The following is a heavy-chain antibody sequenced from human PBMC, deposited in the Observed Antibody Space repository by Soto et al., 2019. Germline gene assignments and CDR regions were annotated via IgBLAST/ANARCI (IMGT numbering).Heavy chain of an antibody. CDR2: ISSRSDYI. V-gene: IGHV3-21*01. CDR3: ARDRSADRFVQYFQH. CDR1: GFIFTSYS. J-gene: IGHJ1*01. Sequence: GSLRLSCVASGFIFTSYSLVWVRQAPGKGLEWVSSISSRSDYIYYADSVKGRFTIARDNAQNYLYLQMNSLTYEDTDVYFCARDRSADRFVQYFQHWGPGTLVTVSS. D-gene: IGHD6-19*01.